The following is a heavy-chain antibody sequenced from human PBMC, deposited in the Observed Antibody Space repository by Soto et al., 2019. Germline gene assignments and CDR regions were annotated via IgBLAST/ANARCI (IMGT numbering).Heavy chain of an antibody. CDR2: IYHSGTT. CDR1: GTSMSTTDW. J-gene: IGHJ4*02. D-gene: IGHD6-13*01. Sequence: SETLCLTCAISGTSMSTTDWWSWVRQPPGKGLEWIGEIYHSGTTNYNPSLKSRLTMSVDKFKNHFSLTLTSVTAADTAVYYCAIPGAGDFDFWGQGTLVTVSS. CDR3: AIPGAGDFDF. V-gene: IGHV4-4*02.